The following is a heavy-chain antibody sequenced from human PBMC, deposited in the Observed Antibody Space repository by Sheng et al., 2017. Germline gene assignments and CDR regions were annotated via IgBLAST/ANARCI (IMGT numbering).Heavy chain of an antibody. Sequence: QVQLVQSGAEVKKPGSSVKVSCKASGGTFSSYAISWVRQAPGQGLEWMGGIIPILGIANYAQKFQGRVTITADKSTSTAYMELSSLRSEDTAVYYCAHGVLRGDYYYYYMDVWGKGTTVTVSS. D-gene: IGHD5-12*01. CDR3: AHGVLRGDYYYYYMDV. V-gene: IGHV1-69*04. J-gene: IGHJ6*03. CDR1: GGTFSSYA. CDR2: IIPILGIA.